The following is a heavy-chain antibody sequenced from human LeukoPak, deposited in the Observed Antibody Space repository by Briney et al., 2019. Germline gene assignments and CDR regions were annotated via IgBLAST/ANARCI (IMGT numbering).Heavy chain of an antibody. J-gene: IGHJ3*02. Sequence: GGSLRLSCAASGFTFDDYAMHWVRQAPGKGLEWVSGISWNSGSIGYADSVKGRFTISRDNAKNSLYLQMNSLRAEDTALYYCAKDISSGYDAFDIWGQGTMVTVS. V-gene: IGHV3-9*01. CDR1: GFTFDDYA. CDR2: ISWNSGSI. D-gene: IGHD5-12*01. CDR3: AKDISSGYDAFDI.